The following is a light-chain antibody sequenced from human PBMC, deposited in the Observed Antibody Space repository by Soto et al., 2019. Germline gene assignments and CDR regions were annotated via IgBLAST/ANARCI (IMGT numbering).Light chain of an antibody. Sequence: QSALTQPASVSGSPGQSIAISCTGTSSDVGGYNYVSWYQQHPGKTPNLMIYDVSNRPSGVSNRFSGSKSGNTASLTISGLQAEDEADYYCSSYTSSSTWVFGGGTKLNV. V-gene: IGLV2-14*01. J-gene: IGLJ3*02. CDR3: SSYTSSSTWV. CDR2: DVS. CDR1: SSDVGGYNY.